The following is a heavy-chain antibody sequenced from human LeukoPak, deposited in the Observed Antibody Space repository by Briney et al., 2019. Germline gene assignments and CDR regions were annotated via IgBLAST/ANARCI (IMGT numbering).Heavy chain of an antibody. CDR2: INHSGST. CDR3: ARDMKFSPIYGGNSFFDY. D-gene: IGHD4-23*01. CDR1: GGSFSGYY. V-gene: IGHV4-34*01. Sequence: PSETLSLTCAVYGGSFSGYYWSWIRQPPGKGLEWIGEINHSGSTNYNPSLKSRVTISVDTSKNQFSLKLSSVTAADTAVYYCARDMKFSPIYGGNSFFDYWGQGTLVTVSS. J-gene: IGHJ4*02.